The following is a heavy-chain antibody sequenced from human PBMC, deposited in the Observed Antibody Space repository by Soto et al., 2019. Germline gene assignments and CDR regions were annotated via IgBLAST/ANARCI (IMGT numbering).Heavy chain of an antibody. D-gene: IGHD3-16*01. V-gene: IGHV3-74*01. CDR3: ARDGGTYFDY. J-gene: IGHJ4*02. CDR1: GFTFSTYW. CDR2: LDNDGTNT. Sequence: GGSLRLSCAASGFTFSTYWMHWVRQAPGKGLVWVSRLDNDGTNTRYADSVKGRFTVSRDNGKNTVYLQMDSLRAEDTAVYYCARDGGTYFDYWGQGTLVTVSS.